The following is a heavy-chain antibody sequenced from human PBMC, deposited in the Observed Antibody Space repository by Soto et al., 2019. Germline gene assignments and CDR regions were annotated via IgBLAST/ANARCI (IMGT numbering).Heavy chain of an antibody. V-gene: IGHV4-31*03. CDR2: IHNSGSP. CDR1: GASIYNGGYF. CDR3: ARGRGLDVLRYFDWSLYYFDY. J-gene: IGHJ4*02. D-gene: IGHD3-9*01. Sequence: PSETLSLTCSVSGASIYNGGYFWSWIRQSPGKGLEWIGHIHNSGSPYNNPSLKSRVTISVDTSKIQFSLKLSSVTAADTAVYYCARGRGLDVLRYFDWSLYYFDYWGQGTLVTVSS.